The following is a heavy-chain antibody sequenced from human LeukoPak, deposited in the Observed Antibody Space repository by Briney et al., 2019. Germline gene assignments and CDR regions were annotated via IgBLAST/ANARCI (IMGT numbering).Heavy chain of an antibody. CDR1: GGYISSYY. J-gene: IGHJ5*02. V-gene: IGHV4-59*01. Sequence: PSETLSLTCTVSGGYISSYYWSWIRQPPGKGLEWIGYVYYTGSTNYNPSLNSRVTMSIDTSKNQFSLRLSSVTAADTAVYYCARVVGFYDSSAFDLWGQGTLVTVSS. D-gene: IGHD3-22*01. CDR2: VYYTGST. CDR3: ARVVGFYDSSAFDL.